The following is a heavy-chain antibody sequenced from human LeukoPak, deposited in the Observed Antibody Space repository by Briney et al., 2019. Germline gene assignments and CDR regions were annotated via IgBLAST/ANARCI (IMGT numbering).Heavy chain of an antibody. Sequence: SETLSLTCTVSGGSISSYYWSWIRQPPGKGLEWIGYIYYSGSTNYNPSLKSRVTISVDTSKNQFSLKLSSVIAADTAVYYCARTGGQQLADFDYWGQGTLVTVSS. V-gene: IGHV4-59*01. J-gene: IGHJ4*02. D-gene: IGHD6-6*01. CDR1: GGSISSYY. CDR3: ARTGGQQLADFDY. CDR2: IYYSGST.